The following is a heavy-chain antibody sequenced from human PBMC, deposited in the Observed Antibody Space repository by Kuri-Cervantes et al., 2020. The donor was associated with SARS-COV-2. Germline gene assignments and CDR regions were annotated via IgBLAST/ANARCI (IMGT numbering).Heavy chain of an antibody. CDR1: GFTVSSNY. Sequence: GESLKISCAASGFTVSSNYMSWIRQAPGRGLEWVSYISDGGRAKHYADSVKGRFTVSRDNAKNSLYLQMNSLRTEDTAVYFCAGAGTGWKYPIDYWGQGTLVTVSS. J-gene: IGHJ4*02. CDR2: ISDGGRAK. V-gene: IGHV3-11*04. CDR3: AGAGTGWKYPIDY. D-gene: IGHD3-10*01.